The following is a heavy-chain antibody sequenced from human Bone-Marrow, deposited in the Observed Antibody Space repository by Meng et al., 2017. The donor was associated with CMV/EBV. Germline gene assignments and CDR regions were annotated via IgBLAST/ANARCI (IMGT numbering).Heavy chain of an antibody. D-gene: IGHD3-10*01. V-gene: IGHV3-7*01. Sequence: GGSLRLSCVVSGFTFNRYSLHWVRQAPGKGLEWVANIKQDGSEKYYVDSVKGRFTISRDNAKNSLYLQMYSLRAEDTAVYYCAKDDYGSGDYWGQGTLVTVSS. J-gene: IGHJ4*02. CDR1: GFTFNRYS. CDR3: AKDDYGSGDY. CDR2: IKQDGSEK.